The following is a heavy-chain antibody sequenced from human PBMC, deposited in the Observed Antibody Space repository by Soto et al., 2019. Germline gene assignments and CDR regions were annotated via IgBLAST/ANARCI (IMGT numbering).Heavy chain of an antibody. CDR2: FNPTSGST. Sequence: QVQLVQSGAEVKKPGASVKLSCKASGYTFINYYIHWVRQAPGQGIEWMGIFNPTSGSTNYAQKFQGRVTLTIDTSTRTVYMELSSLRFDDTAVYYGERDVAAGDYWGQGTLVSVSS. CDR3: ERDVAAGDY. J-gene: IGHJ4*02. V-gene: IGHV1-46*01. D-gene: IGHD6-13*01. CDR1: GYTFINYY.